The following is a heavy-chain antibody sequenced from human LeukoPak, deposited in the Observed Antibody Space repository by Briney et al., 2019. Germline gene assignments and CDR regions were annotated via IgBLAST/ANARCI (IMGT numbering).Heavy chain of an antibody. Sequence: GASVKVSCKASGGTFSSYAISRVRQAPGQGLEWMGRIIPILGIANYAQKFQGRVTITADKSTSTAYMELSSLRSEDTAVYYCARDLSPNYYDSSGYLHWGQGTLVTVSS. D-gene: IGHD3-22*01. CDR1: GGTFSSYA. CDR3: ARDLSPNYYDSSGYLH. CDR2: IIPILGIA. V-gene: IGHV1-69*04. J-gene: IGHJ4*02.